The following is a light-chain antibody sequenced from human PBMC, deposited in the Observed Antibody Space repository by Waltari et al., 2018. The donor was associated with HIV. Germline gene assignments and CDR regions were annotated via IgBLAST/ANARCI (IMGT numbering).Light chain of an antibody. V-gene: IGKV1-27*01. CDR3: QKYNSVPIT. CDR2: EAS. J-gene: IGKJ5*01. CDR1: QGIRSH. Sequence: IEMTQSPSSLSASLGDRVTITCRASQGIRSHLAWYQQKPGTAPKLLIYEASTLQSGVSSRFSGSGSGTDFTLTINSLQSDDVATYFCQKYNSVPITFGQGTRLDI.